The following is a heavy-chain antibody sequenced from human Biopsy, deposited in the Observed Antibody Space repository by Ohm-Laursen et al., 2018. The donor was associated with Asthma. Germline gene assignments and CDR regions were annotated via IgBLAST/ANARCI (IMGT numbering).Heavy chain of an antibody. CDR3: ASDFPKDYVRYNFQF. CDR1: GYILTDLS. Sequence: SSVKASCKISGYILTDLSMHWVRQAPGQGLEWMGGHDHEEGGTVNARRFQGRVTMTEDTSTDTAYMELSSLSSDDTAVYYCASDFPKDYVRYNFQFWGQGTLVTVSS. CDR2: HDHEEGGT. V-gene: IGHV1-24*01. J-gene: IGHJ4*02. D-gene: IGHD4-17*01.